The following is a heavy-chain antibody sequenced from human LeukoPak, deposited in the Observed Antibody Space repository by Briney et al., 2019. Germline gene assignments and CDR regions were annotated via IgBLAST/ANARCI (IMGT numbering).Heavy chain of an antibody. D-gene: IGHD2-15*01. CDR1: GYTFTSYG. CDR3: VIDTCSGGSCYLGY. J-gene: IGHJ4*02. Sequence: ASVKVSCKASGYTFTSYGISWVRQAPGQGLEWMGWISAYNGNTNYAQKLQGRVTMTTDTSTSTAYMELRSLRSDDTAVYYCVIDTCSGGSCYLGYWGQGTLVTVSS. V-gene: IGHV1-18*01. CDR2: ISAYNGNT.